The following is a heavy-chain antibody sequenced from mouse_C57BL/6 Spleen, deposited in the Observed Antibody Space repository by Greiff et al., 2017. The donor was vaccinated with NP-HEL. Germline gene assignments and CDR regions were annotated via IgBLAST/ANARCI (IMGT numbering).Heavy chain of an antibody. CDR2: IWGVGST. CDR1: GFSLTSYG. D-gene: IGHD1-1*01. Sequence: VQLVESGPGLVAPSQSLSITCTVSGFSLTSYGVDWVRQSPGKGLEWLGVIWGVGSTNYNSALKSRLSISKDNSKSQVFLKMNSLQTDDTAMYYCARAHYYGSSYDAMDYWGQGTSVTVSS. J-gene: IGHJ4*01. CDR3: ARAHYYGSSYDAMDY. V-gene: IGHV2-6*01.